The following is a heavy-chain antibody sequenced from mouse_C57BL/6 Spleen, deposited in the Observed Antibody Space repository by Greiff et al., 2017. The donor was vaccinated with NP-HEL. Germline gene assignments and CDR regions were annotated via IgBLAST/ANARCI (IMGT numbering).Heavy chain of an antibody. J-gene: IGHJ2*01. CDR2: IYPGDGDT. CDR3: ARRGHYGSSPFDY. CDR1: GYAFSSSW. V-gene: IGHV1-82*01. Sequence: QVQLQQSGPELVKPGASVKISCKASGYAFSSSWMNWVKQRPGKGLEWIGRIYPGDGDTNYNGKFKGEATLTADKSSSTAYMQLSSLTSEDSAVYFCARRGHYGSSPFDYWGQGTTLTVSS. D-gene: IGHD1-1*01.